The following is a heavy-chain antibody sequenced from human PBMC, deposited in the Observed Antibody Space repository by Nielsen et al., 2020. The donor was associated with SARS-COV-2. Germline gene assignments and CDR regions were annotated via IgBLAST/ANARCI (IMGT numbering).Heavy chain of an antibody. D-gene: IGHD2-2*01. Sequence: VRQPPGKGLEWVANIKQDGSEKYYVDSVKGRFTISRDNAKNSLYLQMNSLRAEDTAVYYCARDRGVPADSIYYYYYGMDVWGQGTTVTVSS. J-gene: IGHJ6*02. CDR3: ARDRGVPADSIYYYYYGMDV. V-gene: IGHV3-7*03. CDR2: IKQDGSEK.